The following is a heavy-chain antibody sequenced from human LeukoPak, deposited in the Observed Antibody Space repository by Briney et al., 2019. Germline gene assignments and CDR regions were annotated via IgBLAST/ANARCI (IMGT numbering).Heavy chain of an antibody. CDR3: ARDSTMVRGVIAWFDP. V-gene: IGHV1-18*01. D-gene: IGHD3-10*01. CDR2: ISGHNGNT. J-gene: IGHJ5*02. Sequence: ASVKVSCKASGYTFTSYGIIWVRPAPGQGLEWMGWISGHNGNTNYAQKLQGRVTMTTDTSTSTAYMELSSLRSEDTAVYYCARDSTMVRGVIAWFDPWGQGTLVTVSS. CDR1: GYTFTSYG.